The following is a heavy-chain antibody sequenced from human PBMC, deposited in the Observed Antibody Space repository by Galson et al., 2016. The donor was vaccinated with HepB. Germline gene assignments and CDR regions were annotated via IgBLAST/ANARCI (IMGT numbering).Heavy chain of an antibody. D-gene: IGHD2-15*01. CDR3: ARVGEYCRGSSCFVY. Sequence: LRLSCAASGFSFSSYGMHWVRQAPGKGLEWVALIWYDGSNKLYADSVKGRFTVSRDNSKKTLYLEMNSLRGDDTAVYYCARVGEYCRGSSCFVYWGQGTLVTVSA. CDR1: GFSFSSYG. CDR2: IWYDGSNK. J-gene: IGHJ4*02. V-gene: IGHV3-33*01.